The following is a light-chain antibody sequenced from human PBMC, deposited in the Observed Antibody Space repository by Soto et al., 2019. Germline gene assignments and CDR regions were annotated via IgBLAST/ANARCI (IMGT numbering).Light chain of an antibody. CDR3: SSYTSNSSVV. J-gene: IGLJ2*01. V-gene: IGLV2-14*03. CDR2: DVS. Sequence: QSVLTQPASVSGSPGQSLTISCTGTSSDVGGYDSVSWYQHHPGKAPRLMIYDVSNRPSGISNRFSASKSGNTASLTISGLQAEDEANYYCSSYTSNSSVVFGGGTQLTVL. CDR1: SSDVGGYDS.